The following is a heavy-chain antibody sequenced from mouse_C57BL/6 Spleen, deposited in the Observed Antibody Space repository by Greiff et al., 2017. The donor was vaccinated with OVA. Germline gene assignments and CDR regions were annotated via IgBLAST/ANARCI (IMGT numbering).Heavy chain of an antibody. CDR2: INPSTGGT. Sequence: VQLQQSGPELVKPEASVKISCKASGYSFTGYYMNWVKQSPEKSLEWIGEINPSTGGTTYNQKFKAKATLTVDKSSSTAYMQLKSLTSEDSAVYYCARGDYGLDYWGQGTTLTVSS. D-gene: IGHD1-1*01. CDR3: ARGDYGLDY. CDR1: GYSFTGYY. J-gene: IGHJ2*01. V-gene: IGHV1-42*01.